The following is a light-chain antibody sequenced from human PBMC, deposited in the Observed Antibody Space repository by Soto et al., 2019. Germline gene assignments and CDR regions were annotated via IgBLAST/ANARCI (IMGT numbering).Light chain of an antibody. J-gene: IGKJ4*01. CDR1: QNVDSNY. Sequence: ERSTLSCRASQNVDSNYLAWYQQKPGQAPRLLIYGASTRATGIPARFSGSGFGTDFTLTISSLQPEDFATYYCQQSFKTPLTFGGGTKVDIK. CDR3: QQSFKTPLT. V-gene: IGKV3D-7*01. CDR2: GAS.